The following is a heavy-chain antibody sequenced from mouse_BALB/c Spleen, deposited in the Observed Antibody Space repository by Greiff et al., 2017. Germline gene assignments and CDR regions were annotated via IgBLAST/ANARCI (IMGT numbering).Heavy chain of an antibody. CDR3: ARDHYYGYGGYFDV. D-gene: IGHD1-2*01. CDR1: GFTFTDYY. J-gene: IGHJ1*01. Sequence: EVKLMESGGGLVQPGGSLRLSCATSGFTFTDYYMSWVRQPPGKALEWLGFIRNKANGYTTEYSASVKGRFTISRDNSQSILYLQMNTLRAEDSATYYCARDHYYGYGGYFDVWGAGTTVTVSS. V-gene: IGHV7-3*02. CDR2: IRNKANGYTT.